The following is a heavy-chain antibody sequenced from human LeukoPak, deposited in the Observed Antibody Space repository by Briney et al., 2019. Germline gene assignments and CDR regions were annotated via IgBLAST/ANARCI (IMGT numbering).Heavy chain of an antibody. CDR2: ISSSSSYI. V-gene: IGHV3-21*01. CDR3: ARGHTAVTRHFDF. J-gene: IGHJ4*02. Sequence: GGSLRLSCAASGFTFSSYSMNWVRQAPGKGLEWVSSISSSSSYIHYADSVKGRFTISRDNAKNSLYLQMNSLRAEDTAVYYCARGHTAVTRHFDFWGQGTLVTVSS. D-gene: IGHD4-17*01. CDR1: GFTFSSYS.